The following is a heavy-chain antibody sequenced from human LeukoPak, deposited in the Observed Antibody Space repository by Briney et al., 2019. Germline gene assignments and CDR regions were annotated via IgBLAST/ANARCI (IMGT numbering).Heavy chain of an antibody. CDR3: ARSPRYSSTILGYCSGGSCSAIDY. V-gene: IGHV1-2*02. CDR1: GYTFTGYY. Sequence: GASVKVSCKASGYTFTGYYMHWVRQAPGQGLEWMGWINPNSGGTNYAQKFQGRVTMTRDTSISTAYMELSRLRPDDTAVYYCARSPRYSSTILGYCSGGSCSAIDYWGQGTLVTVSS. D-gene: IGHD2-15*01. J-gene: IGHJ4*02. CDR2: INPNSGGT.